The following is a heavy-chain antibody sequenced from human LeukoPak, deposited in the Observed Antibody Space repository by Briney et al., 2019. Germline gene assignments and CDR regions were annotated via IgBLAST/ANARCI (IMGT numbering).Heavy chain of an antibody. J-gene: IGHJ4*02. CDR1: GNYW. Sequence: PGGSLRLSCAASGNYWMHWVRQAPGKGLVWVSRINSDGSSTSYADSVKGRFTISRDNAKNTLYLQMNSLRAEDTAVYYCARALRYSSSWWGQGTLVTVSS. CDR3: ARALRYSSSW. V-gene: IGHV3-74*01. CDR2: INSDGSST. D-gene: IGHD6-13*01.